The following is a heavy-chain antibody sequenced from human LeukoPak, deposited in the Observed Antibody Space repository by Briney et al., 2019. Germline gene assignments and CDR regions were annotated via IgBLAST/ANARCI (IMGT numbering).Heavy chain of an antibody. D-gene: IGHD3-16*01. Sequence: GGSLRLSCAASGFTFSGSAMHWVRQASGKGLEWVGRIRSKTNSYATSYAASVKGRFALSRDDSKNTAYLQMNSLRGDDTAVYYCAKDDAWGRYKDWGQGTLVTVSS. CDR3: AKDDAWGRYKD. CDR2: IRSKTNSYAT. V-gene: IGHV3-73*01. CDR1: GFTFSGSA. J-gene: IGHJ1*01.